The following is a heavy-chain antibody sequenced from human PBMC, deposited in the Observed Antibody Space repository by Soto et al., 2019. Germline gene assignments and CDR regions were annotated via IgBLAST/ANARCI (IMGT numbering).Heavy chain of an antibody. CDR3: ARGSSGYVVSYYYYGMDV. D-gene: IGHD5-12*01. Sequence: ASVKVSCKASGYNFTSYGISWVRQAPGQGLEWMGWISAYTGNTKYAPRLQGRVSMTRDTSTSTVYMELSSLRSEDTAVYYCARGSSGYVVSYYYYGMDVWGQGTTVTVSS. J-gene: IGHJ6*02. CDR1: GYNFTSYG. CDR2: ISAYTGNT. V-gene: IGHV1-18*01.